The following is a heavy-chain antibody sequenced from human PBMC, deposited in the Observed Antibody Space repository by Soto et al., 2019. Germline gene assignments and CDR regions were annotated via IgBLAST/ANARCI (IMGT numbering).Heavy chain of an antibody. CDR3: ATPVAPAGTGRGDYFSY. CDR2: ISGSGGST. CDR1: GFTFSSYA. V-gene: IGHV3-23*01. D-gene: IGHD6-13*01. Sequence: EVQLLESGGGLVQPGGSLRLSCAASGFTFSSYAMSWVRQAPGKGLEWVSAISGSGGSTYYADSVKGRFTISRDNSKKTLYLQMSSLRAEDTAVYYCATPVAPAGTGRGDYFSYWGQGTLVTVSS. J-gene: IGHJ4*02.